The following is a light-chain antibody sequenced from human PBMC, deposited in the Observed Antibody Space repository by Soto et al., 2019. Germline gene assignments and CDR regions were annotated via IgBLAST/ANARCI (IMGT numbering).Light chain of an antibody. V-gene: IGKV3-20*01. Sequence: DIVLTQSPGTLSLSPGERATLSCRASQSVSSSYLAWYQQKPGQAPRLLIYGASSRATGIPDRVSGSGSGTDFTLTISRLEPEDCAVYYCQQYGSSPWTFGHGTKVEIK. CDR1: QSVSSSY. CDR2: GAS. J-gene: IGKJ1*01. CDR3: QQYGSSPWT.